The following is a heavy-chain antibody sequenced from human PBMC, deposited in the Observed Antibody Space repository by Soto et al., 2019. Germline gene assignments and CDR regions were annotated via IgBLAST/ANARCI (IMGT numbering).Heavy chain of an antibody. J-gene: IGHJ4*02. V-gene: IGHV4-61*01. CDR2: VYYSGTT. Sequence: SETLSLTCSVSGGSVSNKTYYWSWIRQPPGKRLEWIGYVYYSGTTNYNPSLKSRVTISVDRSKNQFSLRLSSVTTADTALYYCARTTAVPNTLRSRYFFDYLGQGTLVTVSS. D-gene: IGHD4-17*01. CDR3: ARTTAVPNTLRSRYFFDY. CDR1: GGSVSNKTYY.